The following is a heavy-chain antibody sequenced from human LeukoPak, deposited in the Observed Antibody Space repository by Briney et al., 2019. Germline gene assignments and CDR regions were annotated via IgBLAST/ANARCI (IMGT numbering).Heavy chain of an antibody. CDR2: ITSKTDGGTT. D-gene: IGHD3-10*01. Sequence: PGGSLRLSCAASGFTFSNAWMSWVRQAPGKGLEWVGRITSKTDGGTTDYAAPVKGRFTISRDDSKNTLYLQMNSLKTEDTAVYYCPTDYSYTSGSQYYFDDWGQGTLVTVSS. V-gene: IGHV3-15*01. CDR3: PTDYSYTSGSQYYFDD. J-gene: IGHJ4*02. CDR1: GFTFSNAW.